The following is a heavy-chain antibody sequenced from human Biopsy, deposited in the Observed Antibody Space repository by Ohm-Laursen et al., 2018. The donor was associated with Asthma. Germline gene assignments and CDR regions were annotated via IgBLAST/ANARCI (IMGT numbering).Heavy chain of an antibody. J-gene: IGHJ4*02. D-gene: IGHD6-6*01. CDR1: GFTFHNYV. V-gene: IGHV3-30-3*01. CDR2: IFFDGSNK. Sequence: SLRLSCSAAGFTFHNYVMHWVRQAPGKGLEWVAGIFFDGSNKYYADSVKGRFTISRDNSKDTLYLQVNSLRGDDTAVYYCARGKTWGRSYYFDYWGQGTLVTVSS. CDR3: ARGKTWGRSYYFDY.